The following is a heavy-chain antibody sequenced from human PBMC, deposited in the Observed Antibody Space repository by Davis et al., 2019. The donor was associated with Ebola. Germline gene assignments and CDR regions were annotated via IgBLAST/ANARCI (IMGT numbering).Heavy chain of an antibody. V-gene: IGHV1-18*01. CDR2: ISAYNGNT. J-gene: IGHJ3*02. CDR1: GYTFTSYG. Sequence: ASVKVSCKASGYTFTSYGISWVRQAPGQGLEWMGWISAYNGNTNYAQKLQGGVTMTTDTSTSTAYMELRSLRSDDTAVYYCARALGYCSGGRCRYDAFDIWGQGTMVTVSS. CDR3: ARALGYCSGGRCRYDAFDI. D-gene: IGHD2-15*01.